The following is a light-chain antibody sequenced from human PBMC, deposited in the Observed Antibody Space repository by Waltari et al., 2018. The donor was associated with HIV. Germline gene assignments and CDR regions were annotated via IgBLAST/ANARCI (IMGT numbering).Light chain of an antibody. CDR2: GAS. CDR3: QQSKNWWS. V-gene: IGKV3-15*01. Sequence: DIVMTPPPATLSVSPADRATLSCRASQSVGSNLAWYQQKPGQAPRLLMYGASTRATGVPARFSGSGSGTEFALTISSLQSEDFALYYCQQSKNWWSFGQGTKVEIK. J-gene: IGKJ1*01. CDR1: QSVGSN.